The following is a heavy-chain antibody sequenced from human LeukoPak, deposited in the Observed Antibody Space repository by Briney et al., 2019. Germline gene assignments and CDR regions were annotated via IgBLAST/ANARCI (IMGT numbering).Heavy chain of an antibody. CDR1: GFSFSSYS. CDR3: VKDKHRDGYTYGVYDS. CDR2: ISGRSTYI. J-gene: IGHJ5*01. Sequence: GGSLRLSCAASGFSFSSYSMTWVRQAPGKGLECVSSISGRSTYIYYADSVKGRFTVSRDNAKNSLDLQMSSLRPEDTALYYCVKDKHRDGYTYGVYDSWGQGTLVTVSS. D-gene: IGHD5-18*01. V-gene: IGHV3-21*04.